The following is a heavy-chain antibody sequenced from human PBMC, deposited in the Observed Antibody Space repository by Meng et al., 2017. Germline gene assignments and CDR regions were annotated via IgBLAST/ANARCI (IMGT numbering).Heavy chain of an antibody. J-gene: IGHJ3*02. CDR2: MYPNSGNT. Sequence: ASVKVSCKASGYTFTSYDLNWVRQATGQGLEWMGWMYPNSGNTGYAQKFQGRVTITRNTSISTAYMELSSLRSEDPAVYYCAGLGTDSFDIWGQGTMVTVSS. CDR1: GYTFTSYD. V-gene: IGHV1-8*03. D-gene: IGHD3-16*01. CDR3: AGLGTDSFDI.